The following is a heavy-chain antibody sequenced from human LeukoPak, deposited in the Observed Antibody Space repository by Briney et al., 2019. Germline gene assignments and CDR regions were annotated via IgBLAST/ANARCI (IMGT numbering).Heavy chain of an antibody. D-gene: IGHD3-22*01. Sequence: ASLKVSCKASGYTFTSYYMHWVRQAPGQALEWMGIINPSGGSTSYAQKFQGRVTMTRDMFTSTVYMELSSLRSEDTAVYYCARDLYTTYYYDSSGYYPDYWGQGTLVTVSA. V-gene: IGHV1-46*01. CDR2: INPSGGST. J-gene: IGHJ4*02. CDR1: GYTFTSYY. CDR3: ARDLYTTYYYDSSGYYPDY.